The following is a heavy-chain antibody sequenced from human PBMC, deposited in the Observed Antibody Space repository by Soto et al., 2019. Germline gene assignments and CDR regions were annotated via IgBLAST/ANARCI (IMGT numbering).Heavy chain of an antibody. CDR2: IYYRGST. J-gene: IGHJ4*02. CDR3: ARHSVDYYGSRTLYYFDY. V-gene: IGHV4-39*01. Sequence: QLQLQESGPGLVKPSETLSLTCTVSGGSISSSSYYWGWIRQPPGKGLEWIGRIYYRGSTYYNPSLKSRVTISVDTSKNQFSLKLSSVTAADTAVYYCARHSVDYYGSRTLYYFDYWGQGTLVTVSS. CDR1: GGSISSSSYY. D-gene: IGHD3-10*01.